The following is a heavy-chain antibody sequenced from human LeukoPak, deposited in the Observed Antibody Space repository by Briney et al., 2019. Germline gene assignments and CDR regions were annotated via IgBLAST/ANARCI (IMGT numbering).Heavy chain of an antibody. CDR2: IKQDASEK. D-gene: IGHD6-13*01. V-gene: IGHV3-7*01. CDR1: GFTFSSYW. Sequence: GGSLRLSCAASGFTFSSYWMSWVRQAPGMGLEWVTNIKQDASEKYYVDSVKGRFTISRDNAKSSLYLQMNSLRAEDTAVYYCARRGGSSSWYLKYYFDYWGQGTLVTVSS. CDR3: ARRGGSSSWYLKYYFDY. J-gene: IGHJ4*02.